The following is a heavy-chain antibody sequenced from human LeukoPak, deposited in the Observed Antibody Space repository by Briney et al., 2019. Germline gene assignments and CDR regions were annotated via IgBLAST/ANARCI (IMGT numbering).Heavy chain of an antibody. CDR3: AHRTDSSSWTGDYFDY. D-gene: IGHD6-13*01. CDR2: IYWDDDK. CDR1: GFSLSTSGVG. V-gene: IGHV2-5*02. J-gene: IGHJ4*02. Sequence: SGLTLVKPTQTLTLTCTFSGFSLSTSGVGVGWIRQPPGKALEWLALIYWDDDKRYSPSLKSRLTITKDTSKNQVVLTMTNMDPVDTATYYCAHRTDSSSWTGDYFDYWGQGTLVTVSS.